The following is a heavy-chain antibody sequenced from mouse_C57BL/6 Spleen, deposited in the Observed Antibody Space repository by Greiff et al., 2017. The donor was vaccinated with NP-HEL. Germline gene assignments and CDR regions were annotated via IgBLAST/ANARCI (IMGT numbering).Heavy chain of an antibody. CDR3: ASNWEGWFAY. CDR2: ISSGSSTI. J-gene: IGHJ3*01. V-gene: IGHV5-17*01. CDR1: GFTFSDYG. D-gene: IGHD4-1*01. Sequence: DVQLVESGGGLVKPGGSLKLSCAASGFTFSDYGMHWVRQAPEKGLEWVAYISSGSSTIYYADTVKGRFTISRDNAKNTLFLQMTSLRSEDTAMYYCASNWEGWFAYWGQGTLVTVSA.